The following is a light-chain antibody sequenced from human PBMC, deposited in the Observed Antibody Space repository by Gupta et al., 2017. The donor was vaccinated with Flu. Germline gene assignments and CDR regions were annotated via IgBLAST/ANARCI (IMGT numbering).Light chain of an antibody. CDR1: AVGDKY. CDR2: QDT. V-gene: IGLV3-1*01. Sequence: SYDLTQPPSVSVSPGQTASLTCSGDAVGDKYVYWYQQKQGQSPVLVIYQDTARPSGIPARISGSNSGNTATLTIRGTQAMDEGDYYCQTWDSRTAVFGGGTRLTVV. CDR3: QTWDSRTAV. J-gene: IGLJ3*02.